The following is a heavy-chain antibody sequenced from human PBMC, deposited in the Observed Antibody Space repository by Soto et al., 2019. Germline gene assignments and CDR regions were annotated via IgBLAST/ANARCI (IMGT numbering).Heavy chain of an antibody. Sequence: QVQLQESGPGLVKPSQTLSLTCTVSGGSISSGDYYWSWIRQPPGKGLEWIGYIFYSGSTYYNPSLKIRLTISVDTSKNHFSLRLSSVTAADTAVYYCARDLRGAFDIWGQGTMVTVSS. J-gene: IGHJ3*02. CDR2: IFYSGST. V-gene: IGHV4-30-4*01. D-gene: IGHD3-10*01. CDR3: ARDLRGAFDI. CDR1: GGSISSGDYY.